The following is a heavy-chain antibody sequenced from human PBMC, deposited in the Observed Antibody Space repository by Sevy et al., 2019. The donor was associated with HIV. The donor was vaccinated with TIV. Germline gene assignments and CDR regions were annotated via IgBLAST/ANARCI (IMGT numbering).Heavy chain of an antibody. CDR1: GFTFSSYA. CDR2: ISYDGSNK. J-gene: IGHJ3*02. V-gene: IGHV3-30-3*01. Sequence: GGSLRLSCAASGFTFSSYAMHWVRQAPGKGLEWVAVISYDGSNKYYADSVKGRFTISRDNSKNTLYLQMNSLRAEDTAVYYCARARITMIEVASGAFDIWGQGTMVTVSS. D-gene: IGHD3-22*01. CDR3: ARARITMIEVASGAFDI.